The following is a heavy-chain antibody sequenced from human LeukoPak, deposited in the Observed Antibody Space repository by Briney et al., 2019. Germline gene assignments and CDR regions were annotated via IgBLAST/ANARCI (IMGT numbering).Heavy chain of an antibody. CDR3: ARGYDY. Sequence: SETLSLTCTVAGGSIIGSTSYWGWIRQPPWKGLDWIGIINYSGSTYYNPSLRSRVTISVDTSKNQFSLKLNSVTASDTAVYYCARGYDYWGQGTLVTVSS. J-gene: IGHJ4*02. CDR1: GGSIIGSTSY. D-gene: IGHD3-22*01. V-gene: IGHV4-39*01. CDR2: INYSGST.